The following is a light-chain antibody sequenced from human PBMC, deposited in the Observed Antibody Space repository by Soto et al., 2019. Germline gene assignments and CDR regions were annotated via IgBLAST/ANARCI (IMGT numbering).Light chain of an antibody. V-gene: IGKV3D-20*01. CDR2: DAS. Sequence: ELVLTQSPATLSVSPGDSATLSCGASQSVSSNYLAEYQQKPGLAPRLLIYDASTRATGIPDRLSGSGSGTDLTLTISSLQPEDFATYYCQKSYSTPLTCGGGTKVDIK. CDR1: QSVSSNY. J-gene: IGKJ4*01. CDR3: QKSYSTPLT.